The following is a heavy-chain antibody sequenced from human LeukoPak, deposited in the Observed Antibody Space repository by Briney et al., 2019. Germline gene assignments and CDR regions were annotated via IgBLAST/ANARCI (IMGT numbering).Heavy chain of an antibody. J-gene: IGHJ4*02. D-gene: IGHD2-2*01. V-gene: IGHV3-48*03. CDR1: GFIFSSYE. Sequence: PGGSLRLSCAASGFIFSSYEMNWVRQAPGKGLEWVSHITTSGSTIYYADSVKGRFTISRDNAKNSVYPQMNGLRAEDTAVYYCARRYCSSSICLLDYWGQGTLVTVSS. CDR3: ARRYCSSSICLLDY. CDR2: ITTSGSTI.